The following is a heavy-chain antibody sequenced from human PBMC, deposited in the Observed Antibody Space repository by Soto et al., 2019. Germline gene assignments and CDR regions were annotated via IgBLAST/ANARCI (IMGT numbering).Heavy chain of an antibody. Sequence: GGSLRLSCTASGFVFSAYAMLWVRQSPGKGLEWVAATSYDGTNTYYADSLKGRFTISRDNSKNTLFLQMSSLTADDSAVYYCARDPSPYTSGWYGIDFWGLGTRVTV. V-gene: IGHV3-30-3*01. D-gene: IGHD6-19*01. CDR1: GFVFSAYA. J-gene: IGHJ4*01. CDR3: ARDPSPYTSGWYGIDF. CDR2: TSYDGTNT.